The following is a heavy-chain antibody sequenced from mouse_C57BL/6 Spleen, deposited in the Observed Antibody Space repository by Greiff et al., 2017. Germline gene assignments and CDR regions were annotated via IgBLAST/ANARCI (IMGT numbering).Heavy chain of an antibody. V-gene: IGHV14-2*01. CDR1: GFNIKDYY. CDR2: IDPEDGET. J-gene: IGHJ3*01. D-gene: IGHD1-1*01. Sequence: EVQLQQSGTELVKPGASVKLSCTASGFNIKDYYMHWVKQRPDQGLEWIGRIDPEDGETKYAPKFQGKATITADTSSNTAYLQLSSLTSEDTAVYYCASYYYGSSPWFAYWGQGTLVTVSA. CDR3: ASYYYGSSPWFAY.